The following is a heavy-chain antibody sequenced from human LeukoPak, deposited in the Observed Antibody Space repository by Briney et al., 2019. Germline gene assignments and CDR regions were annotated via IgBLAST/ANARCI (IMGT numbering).Heavy chain of an antibody. CDR2: IKQDGSEK. V-gene: IGHV3-7*01. D-gene: IGHD2-15*01. CDR1: GFTFSSYW. CDR3: ARDRAAPTWFFDL. Sequence: GGSLRLSCAASGFTFSSYWMSWVRQAPGKGLEWVANIKQDGSEKYYVDSVKGRFTISRDNAKNSLYLQMNSLRAEDTAVYYCARDRAAPTWFFDLWGRGTLVLVSS. J-gene: IGHJ2*01.